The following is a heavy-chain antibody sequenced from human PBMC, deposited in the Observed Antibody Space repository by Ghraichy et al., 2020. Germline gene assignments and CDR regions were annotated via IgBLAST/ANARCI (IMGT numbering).Heavy chain of an antibody. CDR1: GYTFTSYG. CDR3: ARDMSGYSYGFLAY. V-gene: IGHV1-18*04. J-gene: IGHJ4*02. Sequence: ASVKVSCKASGYTFTSYGISWVRQAPGQGLEWMGWISAYNGNTNYAQKLQGRVTMTTDTSTSTAYMELRSLRSDDTAVYYCARDMSGYSYGFLAYWGQGTLVTVSS. CDR2: ISAYNGNT. D-gene: IGHD5-18*01.